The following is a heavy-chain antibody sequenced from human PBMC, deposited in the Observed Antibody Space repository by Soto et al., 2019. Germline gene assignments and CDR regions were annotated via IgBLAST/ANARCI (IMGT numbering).Heavy chain of an antibody. V-gene: IGHV2-5*01. Sequence: QITLKESGPTLVKPTQTLTLTCTFSGFSLNTRAVGVGWIRQPPGKALEWLALINWNDDKRYSPSLKDRLTITKDISKNHVVLTMTNIDPVDTATYYCAHRHDLGGFDIWGQGTTVTVSS. J-gene: IGHJ3*02. D-gene: IGHD2-15*01. CDR1: GFSLNTRAVG. CDR2: INWNDDK. CDR3: AHRHDLGGFDI.